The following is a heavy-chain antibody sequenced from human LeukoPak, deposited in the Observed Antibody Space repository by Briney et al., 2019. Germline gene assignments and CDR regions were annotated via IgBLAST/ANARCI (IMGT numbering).Heavy chain of an antibody. Sequence: GEPLKISCKGSGYSFTSFWIGWVRQLPGKGLEWMGIIYPGDSDTRYSPSFQGQVTISADKSISTAYLQWSSLKASDTAMYYCASAYYYDSSGYSRNAFDIWGQGTMVTVSS. CDR1: GYSFTSFW. CDR3: ASAYYYDSSGYSRNAFDI. V-gene: IGHV5-51*01. J-gene: IGHJ3*02. CDR2: IYPGDSDT. D-gene: IGHD3-22*01.